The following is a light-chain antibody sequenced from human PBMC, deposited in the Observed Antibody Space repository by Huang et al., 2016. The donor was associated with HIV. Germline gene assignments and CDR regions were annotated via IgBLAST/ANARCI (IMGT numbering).Light chain of an antibody. CDR2: AAS. CDR1: QSINTY. V-gene: IGKV1-39*01. CDR3: QQTYTGVT. Sequence: DIQMTQSPSSLSASVGDRATITCRASQSINTYLNWFQQKPGKAPKVLISAASTLQSGVPSRFSGGGSGTHFTLTITSLQPEDFATYYCQQTYTGVTFGQGTKVEIK. J-gene: IGKJ1*01.